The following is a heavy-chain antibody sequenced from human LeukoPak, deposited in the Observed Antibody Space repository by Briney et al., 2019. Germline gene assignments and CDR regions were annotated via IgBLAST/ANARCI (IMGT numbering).Heavy chain of an antibody. D-gene: IGHD1-1*01. Sequence: SETLSLTCTVSGGSISSGSYYWSWIRQPAGKGLEWIGRIYTSGSTNYNPSLKSRVTISVDTSKNQFSLKLSSVTAADTAVYYCARGRYPDAFDIWGQGTMVTVSS. J-gene: IGHJ3*02. CDR3: ARGRYPDAFDI. CDR2: IYTSGST. CDR1: GGSISSGSYY. V-gene: IGHV4-61*02.